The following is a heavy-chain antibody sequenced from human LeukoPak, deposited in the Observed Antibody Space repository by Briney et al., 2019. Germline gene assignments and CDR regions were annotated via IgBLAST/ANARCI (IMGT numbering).Heavy chain of an antibody. CDR1: GGSINTYY. Sequence: SETLSLTCTVSGGSINTYYWSWIRQPPGKGLEWIGYLYNSGTTNYNPSLKSRVSISGDTSKNQFSLKLNSVTAADTAVYYCATRGVKTTRFDYWGQGILVTVPS. J-gene: IGHJ4*02. CDR3: ATRGVKTTRFDY. D-gene: IGHD1-1*01. V-gene: IGHV4-59*01. CDR2: LYNSGTT.